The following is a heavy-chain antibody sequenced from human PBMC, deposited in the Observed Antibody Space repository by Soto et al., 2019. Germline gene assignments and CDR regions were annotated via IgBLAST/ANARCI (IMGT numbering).Heavy chain of an antibody. CDR3: AKFMRVLLTGYYYYGMDV. CDR1: GFTFSSYA. Sequence: LRLSCAASGFTFSSYAMSWVRQAPGKGLEWGSAISGSGGSTYYADPVKGRFTICRDNSKNTLYLQMNSLRAEDTAVYYCAKFMRVLLTGYYYYGMDVWGQGTTVTVSS. D-gene: IGHD3-10*01. J-gene: IGHJ6*01. CDR2: ISGSGGST. V-gene: IGHV3-23*01.